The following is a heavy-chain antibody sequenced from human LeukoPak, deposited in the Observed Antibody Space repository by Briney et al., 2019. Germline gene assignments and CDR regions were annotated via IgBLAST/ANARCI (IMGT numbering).Heavy chain of an antibody. V-gene: IGHV4-39*07. CDR3: AREYTLYRSGWFLDY. CDR2: IDYSGST. D-gene: IGHD6-19*01. J-gene: IGHJ4*02. CDR1: GDSSSNSIYY. Sequence: SETLSLTCTVSGDSSSNSIYYWGWIRQPPGKGLEWIGSIDYSGSTYYNPSLKSRATISIDTSKNQFSLKLSSVTAADTAVYYCAREYTLYRSGWFLDYWGQGTVVTVSS.